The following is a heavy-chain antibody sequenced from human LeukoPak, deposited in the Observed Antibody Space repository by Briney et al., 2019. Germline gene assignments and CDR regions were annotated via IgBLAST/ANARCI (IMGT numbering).Heavy chain of an antibody. V-gene: IGHV3-48*04. D-gene: IGHD3-3*01. CDR2: ISSSGSTI. CDR1: GFTFSSYW. J-gene: IGHJ5*02. CDR3: ARDLRVPYYDFWSGPRFDP. Sequence: GGSLRLSCAASGFTFSSYWMSWVRQAPGKGLEWVSYISSSGSTIYYADSVKGRFTISRDNAKNSLYLQMNSLRAEDTAVYYCARDLRVPYYDFWSGPRFDPWGQGTLVTVSS.